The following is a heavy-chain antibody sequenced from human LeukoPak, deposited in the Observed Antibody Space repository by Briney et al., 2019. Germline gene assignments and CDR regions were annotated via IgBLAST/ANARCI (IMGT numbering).Heavy chain of an antibody. Sequence: ASVKVSCKASGDTFSKYAITWVRQAPGQGLEWMGNIVPVFGTPIYAQKFQGRVTMTRDTSTSTVYMELSSLRSEDTAVYYCARDLYCSGGSCLYYFDYWGQGTLVTVSS. CDR2: IVPVFGTP. J-gene: IGHJ4*02. CDR1: GDTFSKYA. V-gene: IGHV1-46*03. D-gene: IGHD2-15*01. CDR3: ARDLYCSGGSCLYYFDY.